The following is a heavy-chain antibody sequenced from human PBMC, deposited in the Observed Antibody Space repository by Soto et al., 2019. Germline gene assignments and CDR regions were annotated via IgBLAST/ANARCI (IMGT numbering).Heavy chain of an antibody. J-gene: IGHJ5*02. V-gene: IGHV1-69*05. CDR3: AKGRRKVLYWFDH. Sequence: QVQLVQSGAEVKKPGCSVKVSCKAFGGTFSSYAISWVRQAPGQGLEWMGGIIPIFGTANHGQKFQGRVTITSDESTRTAYMELSSLRSEDTAVYYCAKGRRKVLYWFDHWGQGTLVTVSS. CDR1: GGTFSSYA. D-gene: IGHD6-25*01. CDR2: IIPIFGTA.